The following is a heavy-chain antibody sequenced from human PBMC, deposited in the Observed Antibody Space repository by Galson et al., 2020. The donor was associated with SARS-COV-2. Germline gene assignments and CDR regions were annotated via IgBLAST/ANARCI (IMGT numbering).Heavy chain of an antibody. D-gene: IGHD1-20*01. CDR1: GYTFTDYA. J-gene: IGHJ4*02. V-gene: IGHV1-3*01. CDR2: INGGKGNT. CDR3: ARRGLTGIRVFDY. Sequence: ASVKVSCKASGYTFTDYAMHWVRQAPGQRLEWMGWINGGKGNTKYSEKFQGRVTITWDTSAGMAYMELSSLRSEDTAVYYCARRGLTGIRVFDYWGQGTLVTVSS.